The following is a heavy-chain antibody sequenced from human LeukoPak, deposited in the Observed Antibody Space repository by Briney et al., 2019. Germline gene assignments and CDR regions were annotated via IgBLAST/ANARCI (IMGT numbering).Heavy chain of an antibody. CDR3: ARGDSSSWLEYFDY. Sequence: PGGSLRLSCAASEFSVGSNYMTWVRQAPGKGLEWVANIKQDGSEKYYVDSVKGRFTISRDNAKNSLYLQMNSLRAEDTAVYYCARGDSSSWLEYFDYWGQGTLVTVSS. V-gene: IGHV3-7*01. J-gene: IGHJ4*02. D-gene: IGHD6-13*01. CDR2: IKQDGSEK. CDR1: EFSVGSNY.